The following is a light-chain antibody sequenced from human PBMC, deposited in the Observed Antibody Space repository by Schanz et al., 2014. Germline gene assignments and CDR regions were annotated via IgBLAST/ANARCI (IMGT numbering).Light chain of an antibody. CDR1: SSGVGDLNY. V-gene: IGLV2-11*01. CDR2: DIN. CDR3: SSYAGSNGVL. J-gene: IGLJ2*01. Sequence: QSALTQPRSVSGSPGQSVSISCTGTSSGVGDLNYVSWYQQLPGKAPRLLIYDINKRPSGVPDRFSGSKSGNTASLTVSGLQSEDEADYYCSSYAGSNGVLFGGGTKLTVL.